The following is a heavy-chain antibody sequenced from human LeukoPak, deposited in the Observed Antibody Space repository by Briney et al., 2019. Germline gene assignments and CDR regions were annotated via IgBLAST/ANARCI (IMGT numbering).Heavy chain of an antibody. Sequence: GRSLRLSCAASGFTFSSYGMHWVRQAPGKGLEWVAVISYDGSNKYYADSVKGRFTISRDNSKNTLYLQMNSLRAEDTAVYYCAKDQTLAAVAGSAFDIWGQGTMVTVSS. D-gene: IGHD6-19*01. J-gene: IGHJ3*02. CDR2: ISYDGSNK. CDR3: AKDQTLAAVAGSAFDI. V-gene: IGHV3-30*18. CDR1: GFTFSSYG.